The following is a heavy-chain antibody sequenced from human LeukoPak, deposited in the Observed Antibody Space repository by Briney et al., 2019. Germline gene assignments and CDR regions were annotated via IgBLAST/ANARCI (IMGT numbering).Heavy chain of an antibody. CDR2: IYYTGST. Sequence: SETLSLTCSVSGGSISSLYWSWIRQPPGKGLEWIGYIYYTGSTNYNPSLKSRVTMFVDMSKNQFSLILSSVTAADTAVYYCARHRAYSSSSPFDYWGQGTLVTVSS. CDR3: ARHRAYSSSSPFDY. D-gene: IGHD6-6*01. J-gene: IGHJ4*02. V-gene: IGHV4-59*08. CDR1: GGSISSLY.